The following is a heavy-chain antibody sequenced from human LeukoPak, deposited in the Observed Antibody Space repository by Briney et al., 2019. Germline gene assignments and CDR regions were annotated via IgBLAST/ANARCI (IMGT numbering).Heavy chain of an antibody. V-gene: IGHV3-20*04. D-gene: IGHD2-21*02. J-gene: IGHJ5*02. Sequence: GGSLRLSCAASGFTFDDYAMFWVRQAPGKGLEWVSGINWNGQKIGYADSVKGRFTISRDNAKKTLYLQMNSLRPEDTAVYYCARGEGWHCSGSDCFTHWFDPWGQGTLVTVSS. CDR3: ARGEGWHCSGSDCFTHWFDP. CDR1: GFTFDDYA. CDR2: INWNGQKI.